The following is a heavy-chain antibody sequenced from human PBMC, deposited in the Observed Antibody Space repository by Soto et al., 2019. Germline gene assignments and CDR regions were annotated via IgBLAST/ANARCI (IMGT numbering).Heavy chain of an antibody. J-gene: IGHJ6*03. Sequence: PSETLSLTCTVSGGSICSYYWSWIRQPPGKGLEWIGYIYYSGSTNYNPSLKSRVTISVDTSKNQFSLKLSSVTAADTAVYYCARHSLMVREEDYMDVWGKGTTVTVSS. CDR1: GGSICSYY. D-gene: IGHD3-10*01. CDR3: ARHSLMVREEDYMDV. V-gene: IGHV4-59*08. CDR2: IYYSGST.